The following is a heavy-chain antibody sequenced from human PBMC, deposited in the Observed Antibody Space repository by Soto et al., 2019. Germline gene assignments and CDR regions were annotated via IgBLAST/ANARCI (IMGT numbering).Heavy chain of an antibody. J-gene: IGHJ4*02. CDR3: AKDRKQLWSDFDY. V-gene: IGHV3-23*01. CDR1: GFTFDDYA. CDR2: ISGNGYSA. Sequence: GGSLRLSCEASGFTFDDYAMTWVRQSPGKGLEWVSSISGNGYSAHYADSVKGRFTISRDKSKNTVSLQMDSLRAEDTAVYYCAKDRKQLWSDFDYWGQGTLVTVS. D-gene: IGHD1-1*01.